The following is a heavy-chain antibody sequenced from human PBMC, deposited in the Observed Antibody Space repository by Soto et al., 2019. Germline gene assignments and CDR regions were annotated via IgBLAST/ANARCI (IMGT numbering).Heavy chain of an antibody. V-gene: IGHV3-9*01. CDR2: ISWNSGSI. J-gene: IGHJ4*02. Sequence: GGSLRLSCAGTGFTFDDYAMHWVRRGPGEGLEWVSGISWNSGSIGYADSVKGRFTISRDNAKNSLYLQMNSLRAEDTALYYCVTGTNSRLYYFVSCGQGTLVTVYS. CDR1: GFTFDDYA. D-gene: IGHD3-22*01. CDR3: VTGTNSRLYYFVS.